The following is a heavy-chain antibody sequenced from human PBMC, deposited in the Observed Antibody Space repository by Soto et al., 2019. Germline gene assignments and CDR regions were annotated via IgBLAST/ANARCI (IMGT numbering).Heavy chain of an antibody. CDR1: GFTFSSYG. V-gene: IGHV3-30*18. D-gene: IGHD3-3*01. CDR2: ISYDGSNK. Sequence: GGSLRLSCAASGFTFSSYGMHWVRQAPGKGLEWVAVISYDGSNKYYADSVKGRFTISRDNSKNTLYLQMNSLRAEDTAVYYCAKEYYDFWSGYYFDYWGQGTLVTVSS. CDR3: AKEYYDFWSGYYFDY. J-gene: IGHJ4*02.